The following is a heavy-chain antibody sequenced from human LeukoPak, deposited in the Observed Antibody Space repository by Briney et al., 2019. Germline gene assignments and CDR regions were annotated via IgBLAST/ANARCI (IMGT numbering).Heavy chain of an antibody. J-gene: IGHJ4*02. CDR2: IYSGGST. D-gene: IGHD3-10*01. CDR1: GFTVSSNY. Sequence: GGSLRPSCAASGFTVSSNYMSWVRQAPGKGLEWVSVIYSGGSTYYADSVKGRFTISRHNSKNTLYLQMNSLRAEDTAVYYCARALYYYGSGSYDYWGQGTLVTVSS. V-gene: IGHV3-53*04. CDR3: ARALYYYGSGSYDY.